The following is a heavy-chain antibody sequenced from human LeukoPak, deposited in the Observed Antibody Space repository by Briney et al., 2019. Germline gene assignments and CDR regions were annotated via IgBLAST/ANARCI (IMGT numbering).Heavy chain of an antibody. D-gene: IGHD2-15*01. CDR1: GFTFSNDA. J-gene: IGHJ4*02. Sequence: GGSLRLSCAASGFTFSNDAMSWVRQAPGKGLQWVAVISGGGRTTEYEDFVKGRFTISRDNSKNTLSLQMNSLTVEDTAIYFCAKNVVVKRYIDFWGQGTLVTVSS. V-gene: IGHV3-23*01. CDR2: ISGGGRTT. CDR3: AKNVVVKRYIDF.